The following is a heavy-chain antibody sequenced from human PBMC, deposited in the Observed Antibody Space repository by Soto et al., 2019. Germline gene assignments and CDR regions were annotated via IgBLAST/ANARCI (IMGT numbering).Heavy chain of an antibody. J-gene: IGHJ6*02. CDR2: ISWNSGSI. Sequence: PGGSLRLSCAASGFTFDDYAMQWVRQAPGKGLEWVSGISWNSGSIGYADSVKGRFTISRDNAKNSLYLQMNSLRAEDTALYYCAKDRSSSSFWYYYYGMDVWGQGTTVTVSS. D-gene: IGHD6-6*01. CDR3: AKDRSSSSFWYYYYGMDV. V-gene: IGHV3-9*01. CDR1: GFTFDDYA.